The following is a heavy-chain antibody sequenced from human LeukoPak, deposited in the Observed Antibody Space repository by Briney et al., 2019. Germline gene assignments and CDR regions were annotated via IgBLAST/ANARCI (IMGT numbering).Heavy chain of an antibody. J-gene: IGHJ4*02. CDR1: GFTFSSYW. Sequence: PGGSLRLSCAASGFTFSSYWMHWVRQAPGKGLVWVSRINSDGSSTTYADSVKGRFTISRDNSKNTLYLQMNSLRAEDTAVYYCAKGTGSGWYSDGILGYFDYWGQGTLVTVSS. V-gene: IGHV3-74*01. D-gene: IGHD6-19*01. CDR2: INSDGSST. CDR3: AKGTGSGWYSDGILGYFDY.